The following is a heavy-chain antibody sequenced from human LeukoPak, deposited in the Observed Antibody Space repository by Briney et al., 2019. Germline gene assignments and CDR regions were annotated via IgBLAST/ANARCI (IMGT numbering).Heavy chain of an antibody. CDR1: GFTFSSYS. Sequence: GGSLRLSCAASGFTFSSYSMNWVRQAPGKGLEWVSSITSGGHIYYPDSLKGRFTISRDNSKNTLYLQMNSLRAEDTAVYYRAKDFDYYDSSGYYALFDYWGQGTLVTVSS. V-gene: IGHV3-21*04. CDR3: AKDFDYYDSSGYYALFDY. D-gene: IGHD3-22*01. J-gene: IGHJ4*02. CDR2: ITSGGHI.